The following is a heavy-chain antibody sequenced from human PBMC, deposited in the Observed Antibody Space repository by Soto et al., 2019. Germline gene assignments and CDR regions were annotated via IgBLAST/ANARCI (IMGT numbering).Heavy chain of an antibody. V-gene: IGHV4-30-4*01. CDR2: IYNGGST. CDR3: ARDTVGLDTISYFDY. Sequence: NPXATLSLIFTVPGDPFSSVCYHGAWLRRPPGKGLEWIGYIYNGGSTYYRPSLESRMHMSLDATRNHYSLRLTSVTAADTAVYFCARDTVGLDTISYFDYWGQGKLVTVSS. J-gene: IGHJ4*02. CDR1: GDPFSSVCYH. D-gene: IGHD3-3*01.